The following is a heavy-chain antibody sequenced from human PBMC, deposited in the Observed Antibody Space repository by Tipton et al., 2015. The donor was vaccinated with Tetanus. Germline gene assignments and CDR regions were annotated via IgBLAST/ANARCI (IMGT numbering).Heavy chain of an antibody. CDR3: ARGPTATSDY. Sequence: TLSLTCSVSGGAINSGGYYYYWIRQPPGKGLEWIGYMFYSGSAYYNPSLKSRITISMDTSRNQFSLNLSSVTAADTAVYYCARGPTATSDYWGQGALVTVSS. J-gene: IGHJ4*02. V-gene: IGHV4-30-4*08. CDR1: GGAINSGGYY. CDR2: MFYSGSA. D-gene: IGHD4-17*01.